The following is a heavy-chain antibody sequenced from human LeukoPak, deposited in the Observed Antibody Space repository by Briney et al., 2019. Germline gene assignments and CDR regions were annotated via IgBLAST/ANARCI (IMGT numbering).Heavy chain of an antibody. V-gene: IGHV4-34*01. CDR3: ARKLRGAPAGY. D-gene: IGHD2-21*01. J-gene: IGHJ4*02. CDR2: INHSGST. CDR1: GGSFSGYY. Sequence: SETLSLTCAVYGGSFSGYYWSWIRQPPGKGLEWIGEINHSGSTNYNPSLKSRVTISVDTSKNQFSLKLSSVTAADTAVYYCARKLRGAPAGYWGQGTLVTVSS.